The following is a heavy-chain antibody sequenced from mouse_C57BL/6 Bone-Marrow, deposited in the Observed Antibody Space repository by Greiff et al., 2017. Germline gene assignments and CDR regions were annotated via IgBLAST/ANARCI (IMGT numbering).Heavy chain of an antibody. CDR1: GYTFTSYW. J-gene: IGHJ2*01. Sequence: EVQLQESGTVLARPGASVKMSCKTSGYTFTSYWMHWVKQRPGQGLEWIGAIYPGNSDTSYNQKFKGKAKLTAVTSASTAYMDLSSLTNEVSAVYYCTRTCFTTVVAFDYWGQGTTLTVSS. D-gene: IGHD1-1*01. CDR2: IYPGNSDT. V-gene: IGHV1-5*01. CDR3: TRTCFTTVVAFDY.